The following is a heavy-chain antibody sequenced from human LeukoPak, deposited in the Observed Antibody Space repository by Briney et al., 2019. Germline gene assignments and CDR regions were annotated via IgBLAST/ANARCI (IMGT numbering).Heavy chain of an antibody. V-gene: IGHV3-30*18. Sequence: GGSLRLSCAASGFTFSSYGMHWVRQAPGKGLEWVAVISYDGSNKYYADSVKGRFTISRDNSKNTLYLQMNSLRAEDTAIYYCAKAEYDSSGYHLFYFDYWGQGTLVTVSS. D-gene: IGHD3-22*01. J-gene: IGHJ4*02. CDR2: ISYDGSNK. CDR1: GFTFSSYG. CDR3: AKAEYDSSGYHLFYFDY.